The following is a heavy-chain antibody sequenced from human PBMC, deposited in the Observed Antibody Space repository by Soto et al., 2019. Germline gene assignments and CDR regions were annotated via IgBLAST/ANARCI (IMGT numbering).Heavy chain of an antibody. CDR3: ARDFDYGVYRGTFNI. CDR1: GGTFSSYA. J-gene: IGHJ3*02. D-gene: IGHD4-17*01. V-gene: IGHV1-69*01. CDR2: IIPMFGTT. Sequence: QVQLVQSGAEVKKSGSSVKVSCKASGGTFSSYAISWVRQAPGQGREWMGRIIPMFGTTNYAQKLQGRVTISADESTTTAYMELSSLRSEDTAFYYCARDFDYGVYRGTFNIWGKGTMVTVSS.